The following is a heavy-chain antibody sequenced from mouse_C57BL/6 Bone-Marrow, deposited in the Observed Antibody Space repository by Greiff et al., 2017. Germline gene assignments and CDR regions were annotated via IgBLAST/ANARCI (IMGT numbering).Heavy chain of an antibody. J-gene: IGHJ2*01. Sequence: QVQLQQSGPELVKPGASVKISCKASGYSFTSYYIHWVKQRPGQGLEWIGWIYPGSGNTKYNEKFKGKATLTADTSSSTAYMQLSSLTSEDSAVYYCARRNWAYYFDYWGQGTTLTVSS. CDR2: IYPGSGNT. D-gene: IGHD4-1*01. CDR3: ARRNWAYYFDY. CDR1: GYSFTSYY. V-gene: IGHV1-66*01.